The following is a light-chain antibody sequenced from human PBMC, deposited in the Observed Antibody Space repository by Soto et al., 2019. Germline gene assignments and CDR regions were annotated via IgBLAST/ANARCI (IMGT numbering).Light chain of an antibody. J-gene: IGKJ4*01. V-gene: IGKV3-15*01. CDR1: QTITSN. CDR2: GAS. Sequence: EVVMTQSPATLSVSPGNTVTLPCRANQTITSNLAWYQQKPGQAPRLLIYGASTRATGIPVRFSGSGSGTEFTLTISSLQPEDFAVYYCQHYNNWIASFGGGTKVDIK. CDR3: QHYNNWIAS.